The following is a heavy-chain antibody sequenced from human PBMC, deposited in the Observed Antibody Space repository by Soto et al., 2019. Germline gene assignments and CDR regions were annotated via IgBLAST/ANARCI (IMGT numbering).Heavy chain of an antibody. V-gene: IGHV1-2*02. Sequence: QVQLVQSGAEVKKPGASVKVSCKASGYTFTGYYMHWVRQAPGQGLEWMGWINPNSGGTNYAQKFQGRVTMTRDTSISTAYMELSRLRSDDTAVYYCARGGSDFWSGYYTLGDYWGQGTLVTVSP. CDR2: INPNSGGT. J-gene: IGHJ4*02. D-gene: IGHD3-3*01. CDR3: ARGGSDFWSGYYTLGDY. CDR1: GYTFTGYY.